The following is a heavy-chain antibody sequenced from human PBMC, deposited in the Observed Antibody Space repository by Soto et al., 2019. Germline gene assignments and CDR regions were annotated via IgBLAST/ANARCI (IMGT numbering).Heavy chain of an antibody. CDR2: ISDSVRTT. CDR3: ARREVADLLNWFDP. J-gene: IGHJ5*02. CDR1: GFTFSTYG. Sequence: PGGSLRLSCAASGFTFSTYGMSWVRQAPGKGLEWVSAISDSVRTTHYADSVRGRFTVSRDSSKNTLFLQMDSLRAEDTAVYHCARREVADLLNWFDPWGQGTLVTVSS. D-gene: IGHD6-19*01. V-gene: IGHV3-23*01.